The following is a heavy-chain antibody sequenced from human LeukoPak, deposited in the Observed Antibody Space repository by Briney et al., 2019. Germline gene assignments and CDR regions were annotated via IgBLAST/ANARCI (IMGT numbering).Heavy chain of an antibody. Sequence: GGCLRLSCAASGLTFSSYWMHRVRQAPGKGLVLVSPINSDGTSTTYAYSVKGRFTISRDNAKNRLYLQMNSLGAEDTAVYYCARDSDYYDSSGYYRGYPYYWGQGTLVTVSS. CDR1: GLTFSSYW. J-gene: IGHJ4*02. CDR2: INSDGTST. V-gene: IGHV3-74*01. CDR3: ARDSDYYDSSGYYRGYPYY. D-gene: IGHD3-22*01.